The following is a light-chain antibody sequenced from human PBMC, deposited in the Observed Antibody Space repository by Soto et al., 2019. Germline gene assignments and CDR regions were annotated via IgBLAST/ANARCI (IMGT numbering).Light chain of an antibody. J-gene: IGKJ4*01. Sequence: EFVLTQSPGTLSLSPGERATLSCRASQTVRNNYLAWYQQKPGQAPRLLIYGASTRATGIPARFSGSGSETEFTLTISSLQSEDFAVYYCQQYNNWPPLTFGGGTKVEIK. CDR3: QQYNNWPPLT. V-gene: IGKV3-15*01. CDR2: GAS. CDR1: QTVRNN.